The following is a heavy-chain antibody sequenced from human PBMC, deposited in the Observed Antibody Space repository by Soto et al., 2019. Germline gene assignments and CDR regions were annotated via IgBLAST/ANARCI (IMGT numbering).Heavy chain of an antibody. CDR3: ARLPKGSLVTA. J-gene: IGHJ4*02. Sequence: LVESGGALVYPGGSLRLSCVGSGFSFSDYSMNWVRQAPGKGLQWVSYISSSSDKTYYADSVKGRFTVSRDNAKNALFLQMNSLRDDDKATYFCARLPKGSLVTAWGQGTRVTVSS. CDR2: ISSSSDKT. V-gene: IGHV3-48*02. CDR1: GFSFSDYS. D-gene: IGHD2-21*02.